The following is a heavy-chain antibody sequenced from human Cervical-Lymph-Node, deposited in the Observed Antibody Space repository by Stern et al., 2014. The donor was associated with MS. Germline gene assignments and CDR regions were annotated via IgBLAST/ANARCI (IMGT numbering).Heavy chain of an antibody. J-gene: IGHJ4*02. Sequence: VQLLQSGGEVKKPGASVKVSCTASGYPFTRYLIGWVRQAPGQGLEWLGWISTNTGHTNNAPTLQARVPITTDPSTSTAYRELRSRRSDDTAVYYCAREWTGGFGEYDVGPYFAYGGQGSLVTVSA. CDR2: ISTNTGHT. D-gene: IGHD3/OR15-3a*01. V-gene: IGHV1-18*04. CDR3: AREWTGGFGEYDVGPYFAY. CDR1: GYPFTRYL.